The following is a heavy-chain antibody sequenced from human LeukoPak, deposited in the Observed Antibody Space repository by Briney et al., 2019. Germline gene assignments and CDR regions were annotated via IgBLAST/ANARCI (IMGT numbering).Heavy chain of an antibody. V-gene: IGHV4-30-4*08. CDR1: GGSTSSCDYF. J-gene: IGHJ4*02. CDR2: IYYTGST. Sequence: PSETLSLTCTVSGGSTSSCDYFWSWIRQPPGKGLEWIGYIYYTGSTYYNPSLKSRVTISVDTSKNQFSLRLSSVTAADTAVYYCVRETTTVVTFDYWGQGTLVTVSS. D-gene: IGHD4-23*01. CDR3: VRETTTVVTFDY.